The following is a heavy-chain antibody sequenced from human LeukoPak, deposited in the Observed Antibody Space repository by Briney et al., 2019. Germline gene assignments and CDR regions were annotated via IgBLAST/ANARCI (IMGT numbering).Heavy chain of an antibody. J-gene: IGHJ4*02. CDR2: IFSASRK. D-gene: IGHD1-1*01. CDR3: ARVGNDYDFEH. V-gene: IGHV3-53*01. CDR1: GFTVSNNY. Sequence: GASLILSCVSSGFTVSNNYMSCLRQPPGEVLEGASVIFSASRKYFADSVKGRFTISRDNSKNTLYLQMNSLRAEDTAVYYCARVGNDYDFEHWGQGTLVPVSS.